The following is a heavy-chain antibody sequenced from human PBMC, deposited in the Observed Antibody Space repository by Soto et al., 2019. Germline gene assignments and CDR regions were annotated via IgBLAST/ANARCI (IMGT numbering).Heavy chain of an antibody. V-gene: IGHV1-24*01. D-gene: IGHD2-8*01. CDR2: FDPEDGET. CDR1: GYTLTELS. CDR3: ATFTPFIVLMVYAPSLYPNDAFDI. Sequence: ASVKVSCKVSGYTLTELSMHWVRQAPGKGLEWMGGFDPEDGETIYAQKFQGRVTMTEDTSTDTAYMELSSLRSEDTAVYYCATFTPFIVLMVYAPSLYPNDAFDIWGQGTMVTVSS. J-gene: IGHJ3*02.